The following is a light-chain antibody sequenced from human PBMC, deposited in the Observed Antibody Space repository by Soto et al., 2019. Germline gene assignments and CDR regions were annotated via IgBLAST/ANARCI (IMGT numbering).Light chain of an antibody. CDR1: QSISSY. Sequence: DIQMTQSPSSLSASVGDRVTITCRASQSISSYLNWYQQKPTKAPNLLIYAASSLQGGVPSRFSANGSGTDFTLTISSLQPEDFATYHCQQSYSSPITFGQGTRLEIK. CDR3: QQSYSSPIT. J-gene: IGKJ5*01. V-gene: IGKV1-39*01. CDR2: AAS.